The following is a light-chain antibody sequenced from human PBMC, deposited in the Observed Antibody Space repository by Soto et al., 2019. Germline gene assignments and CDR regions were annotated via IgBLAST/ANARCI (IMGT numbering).Light chain of an antibody. CDR1: QSVNNF. CDR2: AAS. CDR3: QQSYSTPLYT. V-gene: IGKV1-39*01. Sequence: DIQLTQSPSSLSASVGDRVTITCRASQSVNNFLNWYQQRPGKAPQLLIYAASSLQSGVPSRFSGSGSGTDFTLTISSLQPEDFATYYFQQSYSTPLYTFGLGTKLEI. J-gene: IGKJ2*01.